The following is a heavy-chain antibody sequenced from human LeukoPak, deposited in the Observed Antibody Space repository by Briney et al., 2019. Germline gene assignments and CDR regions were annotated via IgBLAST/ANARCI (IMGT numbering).Heavy chain of an antibody. CDR1: GFTSSAYW. CDR3: ARDQGVYCSGGSCTAFDI. V-gene: IGHV3-7*01. D-gene: IGHD2-15*01. CDR2: IKDDGSDK. Sequence: GGSLRLSCAASGFTSSAYWMSWVRQAPGKGLEWVANIKDDGSDKYYVDSVKGRFTISRDNAKNSLYLQMNSLRAEDTAVYYCARDQGVYCSGGSCTAFDIWGQGTMVTVSS. J-gene: IGHJ3*02.